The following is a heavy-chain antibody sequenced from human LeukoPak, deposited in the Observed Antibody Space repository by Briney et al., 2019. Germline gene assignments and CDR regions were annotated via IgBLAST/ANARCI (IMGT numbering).Heavy chain of an antibody. CDR3: ARDNCSGGSCYSGY. J-gene: IGHJ4*02. CDR1: GGSISSGGYS. V-gene: IGHV4-30-2*01. Sequence: SQTLSLTCAVSGGSISSGGYSWSWIRQPPGKGLEWVGYIYHSGSTYYNPSLKSRVTISVDRSKSQFSLKLSSVTAADTAVYYCARDNCSGGSCYSGYWGQGTLVTVSS. D-gene: IGHD2-15*01. CDR2: IYHSGST.